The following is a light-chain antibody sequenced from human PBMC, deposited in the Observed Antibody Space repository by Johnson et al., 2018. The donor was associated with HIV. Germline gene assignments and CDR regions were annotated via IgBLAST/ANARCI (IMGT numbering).Light chain of an antibody. CDR2: ENK. Sequence: QSVLTQPPSVSAAPGQKVTISCSGSSSNIGNNYVSWYQQLPGTAPKLLIHENKKRPSGIPDRFSGSKSDTSATLGITGLQTGDEADYYCGTWDSSLSAYVFGTGTKVTVL. CDR1: SSNIGNNY. CDR3: GTWDSSLSAYV. V-gene: IGLV1-51*02. J-gene: IGLJ1*01.